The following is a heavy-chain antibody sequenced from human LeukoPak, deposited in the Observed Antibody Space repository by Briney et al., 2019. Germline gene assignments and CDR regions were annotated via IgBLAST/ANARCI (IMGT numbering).Heavy chain of an antibody. CDR2: INHSGST. Sequence: PSDTQSLTCAVSGGFFSGYYWTWISQSPGKGLEGIGEINHSGSTNYNPSLRRRVIMSVDTSKNQFSLNLSAATAADTAVYYCARARRGYVRLDYWGQGTLVTVSS. V-gene: IGHV4-34*01. D-gene: IGHD5-12*01. J-gene: IGHJ4*02. CDR1: GGFFSGYY. CDR3: ARARRGYVRLDY.